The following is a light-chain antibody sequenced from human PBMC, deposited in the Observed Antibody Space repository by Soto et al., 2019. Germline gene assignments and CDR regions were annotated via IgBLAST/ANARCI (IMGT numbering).Light chain of an antibody. CDR1: QSVSSSY. Sequence: EIVLTQSPGTLSLSPGERATLSSRASQSVSSSYLAWYQQKPGQAPRLLIYGASSRATGIPDRFSGSGSGTDFTLTISRLEPEDFAVYYCQQYGSSLTWTFGQGTKVDIK. CDR3: QQYGSSLTWT. CDR2: GAS. J-gene: IGKJ1*01. V-gene: IGKV3-20*01.